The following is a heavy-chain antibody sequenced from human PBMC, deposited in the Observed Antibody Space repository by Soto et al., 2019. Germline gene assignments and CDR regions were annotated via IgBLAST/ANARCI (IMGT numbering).Heavy chain of an antibody. J-gene: IGHJ6*03. D-gene: IGHD6-19*01. CDR2: TYYRSKWYN. CDR1: GDSVSSNSAA. CDR3: ARDSSGWDSYYYYYYYMDV. Sequence: KQSQTLSLTCAISGDSVSSNSAAWNWIRQSPSRGLKWLGRTYYRSKWYNDYAVSVKSRITINPDTSKNQFSLQLNSVTPEDTAVYYCARDSSGWDSYYYYYYYMDVWGKGTTVTVSS. V-gene: IGHV6-1*01.